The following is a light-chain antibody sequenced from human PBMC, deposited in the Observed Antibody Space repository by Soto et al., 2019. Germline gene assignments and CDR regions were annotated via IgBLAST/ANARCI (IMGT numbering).Light chain of an antibody. Sequence: QSALTQPASVSGSPGPAITVSRTGTSSDVGLNYVSWYKQHAGKVPKLIIYEVSNRPSGVSTRFSGSKSGNTASLTISGLQAEDEADYYCSSYTRSGVCGGGTKLTVL. CDR1: SSDVGLNY. V-gene: IGLV2-14*01. CDR3: SSYTRSGV. CDR2: EVS. J-gene: IGLJ3*02.